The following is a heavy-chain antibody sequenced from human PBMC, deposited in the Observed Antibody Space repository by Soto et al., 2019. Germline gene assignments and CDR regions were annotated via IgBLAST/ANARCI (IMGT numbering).Heavy chain of an antibody. Sequence: GGSLRLSCAASGFTFSSYAMHWVRQAPGKGLEWVAVISYDGSNKYYADSVKGRFTISRDNSKNTLYLQMNSLRAEDTAVYYCARDGDPDYGDSPIYYYYGMDVWGQGTTVTVSS. CDR3: ARDGDPDYGDSPIYYYYGMDV. CDR2: ISYDGSNK. D-gene: IGHD4-17*01. CDR1: GFTFSSYA. V-gene: IGHV3-30-3*01. J-gene: IGHJ6*02.